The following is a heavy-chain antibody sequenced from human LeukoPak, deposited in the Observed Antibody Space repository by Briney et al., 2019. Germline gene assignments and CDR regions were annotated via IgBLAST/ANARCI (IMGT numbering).Heavy chain of an antibody. V-gene: IGHV1-18*01. D-gene: IGHD6-19*01. CDR3: ARDLAVVHVSFDY. CDR1: GYTFVNYD. Sequence: ASVKVSCKTSGYTFVNYDLNWVRQAPGQGLEWMGWISAYNGNTNYAQKLQGRVTMTTDTSTSTAYMELRSLRSDDTAVYYCARDLAVVHVSFDYWGQGTLVTVSS. CDR2: ISAYNGNT. J-gene: IGHJ4*02.